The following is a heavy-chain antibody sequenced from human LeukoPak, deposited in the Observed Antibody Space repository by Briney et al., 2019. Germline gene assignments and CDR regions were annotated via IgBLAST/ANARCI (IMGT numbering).Heavy chain of an antibody. J-gene: IGHJ5*02. CDR2: ISAYNGNT. D-gene: IGHD2-2*02. CDR3: ARGGGYCSSASCYTGIIRGWFDP. CDR1: GYTFTNYG. Sequence: VASVKASCKASGYTFTNYGISWVRQAPGQGLEWMGWISAYNGNTNYAQNLQGRVTMTTDTSTSTAYMELRSLRSDDTAVYYCARGGGYCSSASCYTGIIRGWFDPWGQGTLVTVSS. V-gene: IGHV1-18*01.